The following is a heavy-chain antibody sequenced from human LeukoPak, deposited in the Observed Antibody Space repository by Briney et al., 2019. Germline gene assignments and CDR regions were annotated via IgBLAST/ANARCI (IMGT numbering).Heavy chain of an antibody. V-gene: IGHV4-39*07. CDR3: ARDSLNYDYVWGSYRYTDY. D-gene: IGHD3-16*02. Sequence: SETLSLTCSVSGGSISSSSYYWGWIRQPPGKGLEWIGSIYYSGSTYYNPSLKSRVTISVDTSKNQFSLKLSSVTAADTAVYYCARDSLNYDYVWGSYRYTDYWGQGTLVTVSS. CDR2: IYYSGST. J-gene: IGHJ4*02. CDR1: GGSISSSSYY.